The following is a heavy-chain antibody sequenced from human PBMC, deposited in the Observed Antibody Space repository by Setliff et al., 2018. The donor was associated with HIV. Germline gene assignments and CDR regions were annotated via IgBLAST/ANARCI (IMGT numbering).Heavy chain of an antibody. V-gene: IGHV4-34*01. CDR3: ASTSGSGSAAVGDI. CDR2: INHSGST. CDR1: GRSFGGYY. J-gene: IGHJ3*02. D-gene: IGHD1-26*01. Sequence: SETLSLTCAVYGRSFGGYYWNWIRQSPGKGLEWIGEINHSGSTNYNPSLKSRVTISVDTSKNQFSLKLSSVTAADTAVYYCASTSGSGSAAVGDIWGQGTMVTVSS.